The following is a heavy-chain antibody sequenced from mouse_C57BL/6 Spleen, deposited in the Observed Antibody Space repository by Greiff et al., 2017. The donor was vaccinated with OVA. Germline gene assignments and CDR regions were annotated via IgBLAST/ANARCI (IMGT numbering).Heavy chain of an antibody. CDR3: ARDYGSSYDAMDY. J-gene: IGHJ4*01. D-gene: IGHD1-1*01. Sequence: EVKLEESGGGLVKPGGSLKLSCAASGFTFSDYGMPWVRQAPEKGLEWVAYISSGSSTIYYADTVKGRFTISRDNAKNTLFLQMTSLRSEDTAMYYCARDYGSSYDAMDYWGQGTSVTVSS. CDR1: GFTFSDYG. CDR2: ISSGSSTI. V-gene: IGHV5-17*01.